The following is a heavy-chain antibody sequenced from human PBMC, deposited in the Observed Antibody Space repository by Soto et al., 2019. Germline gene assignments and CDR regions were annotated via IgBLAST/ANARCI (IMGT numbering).Heavy chain of an antibody. J-gene: IGHJ6*02. CDR2: IIPILGIA. V-gene: IGHV1-69*02. D-gene: IGHD1-26*01. Sequence: QVQLVQSGAEVKKPGSSVKVSCKASGGTFSSYTISWVRQAPGQGLEWMGRIIPILGIANYAQKFQGRVTITAEKSTSTAYMELSSLRSEDTAVYYCARGGRVGATGAGYYYYGMDVWGQGTTVTVSS. CDR1: GGTFSSYT. CDR3: ARGGRVGATGAGYYYYGMDV.